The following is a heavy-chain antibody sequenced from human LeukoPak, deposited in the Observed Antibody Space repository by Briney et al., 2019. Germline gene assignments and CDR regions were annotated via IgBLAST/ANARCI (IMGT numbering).Heavy chain of an antibody. V-gene: IGHV3-21*01. J-gene: IGHJ4*02. CDR1: GFTFSSYS. CDR3: ARDNRYYYGSGIRFDY. D-gene: IGHD3-10*01. CDR2: ISSSSYI. Sequence: GGSLRLSCAASGFTFSSYSMNWVRQAPGKGLEWVSSISSSSYIYYADSVKGRFTISRDNAKNSLYLQMNSLRAEDTAVYYCARDNRYYYGSGIRFDYWGQGTLVTVSS.